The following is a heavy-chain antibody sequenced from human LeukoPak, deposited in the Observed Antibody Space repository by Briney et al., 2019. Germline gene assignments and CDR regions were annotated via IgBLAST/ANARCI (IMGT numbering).Heavy chain of an antibody. J-gene: IGHJ4*02. Sequence: SETLSLTCTVSGGSISHYHWTWIRQPPGRELEWIGYISYRGSTNYNPSLKSRVTISVGTSKTQFSLKLTSVTAADTAVYYCATSDYKGFAYWGQGALVTVSS. V-gene: IGHV4-59*08. CDR2: ISYRGST. CDR1: GGSISHYH. D-gene: IGHD3-16*01. CDR3: ATSDYKGFAY.